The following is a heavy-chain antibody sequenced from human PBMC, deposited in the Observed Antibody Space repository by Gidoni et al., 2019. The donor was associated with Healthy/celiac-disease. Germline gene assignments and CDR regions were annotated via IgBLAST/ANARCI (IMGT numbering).Heavy chain of an antibody. CDR2: ISYDGSNK. V-gene: IGHV3-30*18. J-gene: IGHJ6*02. Sequence: QVQLVESGGGVVQPGRSLRLSCAASGFTFSSYGMHWVRQAPGKGLEWVAVISYDGSNKYYADSVKGRFTISRDNSKNTLYLQMNSLRAEDTAVYYCAKAGSGWRMDVWGQGTTVTVSS. CDR3: AKAGSGWRMDV. CDR1: GFTFSSYG. D-gene: IGHD6-19*01.